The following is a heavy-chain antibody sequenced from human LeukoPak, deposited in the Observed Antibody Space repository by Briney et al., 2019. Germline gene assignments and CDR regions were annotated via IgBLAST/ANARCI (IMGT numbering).Heavy chain of an antibody. J-gene: IGHJ6*03. CDR1: GGSISSSSYY. D-gene: IGHD3-10*01. CDR3: ARPYGSGSYDYYMDV. CDR2: IYYSGST. V-gene: IGHV4-39*01. Sequence: SETLSLTCTVSGGSISSSSYYWGWIRQPPGKGLEWIGSIYYSGSTYYNPSLKSRVTISVDTSKNQFSLKLSSVTAADTAVYYCARPYGSGSYDYYMDVWGKGTTVTISS.